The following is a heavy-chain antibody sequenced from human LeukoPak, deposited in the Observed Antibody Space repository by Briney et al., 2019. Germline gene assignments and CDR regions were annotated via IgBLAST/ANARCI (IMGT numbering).Heavy chain of an antibody. Sequence: GGSLRLSCAVSGDTFSSDAFSWVRQAPGKGLEWVSAITSVDDSTYYADSVKGRFTISRDYSKNTVHLQMNSLRAEDTAVYYCSTAKFDNWGQGTLVTVSS. V-gene: IGHV3-23*01. J-gene: IGHJ4*02. CDR2: ITSVDDST. CDR3: STAKFDN. CDR1: GDTFSSDA.